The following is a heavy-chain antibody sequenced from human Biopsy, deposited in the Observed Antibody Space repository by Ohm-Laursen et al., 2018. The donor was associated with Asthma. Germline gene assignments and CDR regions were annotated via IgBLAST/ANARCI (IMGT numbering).Heavy chain of an antibody. Sequence: SLRLSCTASGFSFSNFGMHWVRQAPGKGLEWVAFIAWDGINSYYADSVKGRFTISRDNSRNTLYLQKNSLRADDTAVYYCARAGESDLVGGLDVWGQGTTVIVS. CDR1: GFSFSNFG. J-gene: IGHJ6*02. CDR3: ARAGESDLVGGLDV. D-gene: IGHD2-21*01. CDR2: IAWDGINS. V-gene: IGHV3-30*03.